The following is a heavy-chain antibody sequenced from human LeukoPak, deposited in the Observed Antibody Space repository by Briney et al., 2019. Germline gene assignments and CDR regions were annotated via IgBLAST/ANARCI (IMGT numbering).Heavy chain of an antibody. J-gene: IGHJ4*02. CDR1: GGSFSGYY. D-gene: IGHD3-22*01. V-gene: IGHV4-34*01. CDR3: ARGREIYYDSSGSEY. Sequence: PSETLSLTCAVYGGSFSGYYWSWIRQPPGKGLEWMGEINHSGSTNYNPSLKSRVTISVDTSKNQFSLKLSSVTAADTAVYYCARGREIYYDSSGSEYWGQGTLVTVSS. CDR2: INHSGST.